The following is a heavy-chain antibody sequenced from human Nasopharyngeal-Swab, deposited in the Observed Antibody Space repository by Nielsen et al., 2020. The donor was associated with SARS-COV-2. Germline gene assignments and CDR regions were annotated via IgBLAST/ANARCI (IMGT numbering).Heavy chain of an antibody. Sequence: GGSLRLSCAASGFTVSSNYMSWVRQAPGKGLEWVSVIYSGGSTYYADSVKGRFTISRGNSKNTLYLQMNSLRAEDTAVYYCARDPPSYCSGGSCYSDYWGQGTLVTVSS. CDR3: ARDPPSYCSGGSCYSDY. D-gene: IGHD2-15*01. J-gene: IGHJ4*02. V-gene: IGHV3-53*01. CDR2: IYSGGST. CDR1: GFTVSSNY.